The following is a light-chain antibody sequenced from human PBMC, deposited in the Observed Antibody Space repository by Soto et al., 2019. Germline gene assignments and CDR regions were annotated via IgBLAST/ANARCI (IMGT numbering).Light chain of an antibody. V-gene: IGKV3-11*01. Sequence: EIVLTQSPGTLSLSPGERATLSCRASQTLSSTYLAWYQQKPGQAPRLLIYDASNRATGIPARFSGSGSGTDFTLTISSLEPEDFAVYYCQQRRNWPLTFGGGTKVDIK. CDR1: QTLSSTY. J-gene: IGKJ4*01. CDR2: DAS. CDR3: QQRRNWPLT.